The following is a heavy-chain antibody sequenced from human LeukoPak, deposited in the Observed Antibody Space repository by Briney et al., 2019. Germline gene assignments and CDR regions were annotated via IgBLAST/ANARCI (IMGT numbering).Heavy chain of an antibody. J-gene: IGHJ4*02. D-gene: IGHD6-13*01. V-gene: IGHV3-74*01. CDR1: GFTFSSYW. Sequence: GGSLRLSCAASGFTFSSYWMHWVRQAPGKGLVWVSRINPDGSSTADADSVKGRFTISRDNAKNTLYLQMNSLRVEDTAVYYCVRAGGSSWSDFWGQGTLVTVSS. CDR3: VRAGGSSWSDF. CDR2: INPDGSST.